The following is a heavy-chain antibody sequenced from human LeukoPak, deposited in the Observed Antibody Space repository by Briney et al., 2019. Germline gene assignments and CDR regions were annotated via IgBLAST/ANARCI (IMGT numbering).Heavy chain of an antibody. D-gene: IGHD2-21*02. CDR2: IAYSGST. Sequence: SQTLSLTCTVSGGSINSVSYYWGWVRQHPGKGLEWIGFIAYSGSTYYSPSLRSRVAISVATSKTQFSLRLTSVTAADTAIYYCARRVSDYYYYYGMDVWGQGTTVTVSS. V-gene: IGHV4-31*03. J-gene: IGHJ6*02. CDR1: GGSINSVSYY. CDR3: ARRVSDYYYYYGMDV.